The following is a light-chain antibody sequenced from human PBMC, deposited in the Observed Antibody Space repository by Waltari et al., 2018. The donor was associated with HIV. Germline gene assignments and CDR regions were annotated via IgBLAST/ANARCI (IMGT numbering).Light chain of an antibody. Sequence: QSVLTQPPSASPAPWPRVHISFSGGFANRESSTVTSYQQLPGTAPSLLIYGSSQRPAGVLDRFSGSRSDTSASLDISGRHSEDEGDYYCAVWDDSLSEYVFATGTKVFVL. V-gene: IGLV1-44*01. CDR2: GSS. CDR1: FANRESST. CDR3: AVWDDSLSEYV. J-gene: IGLJ1*01.